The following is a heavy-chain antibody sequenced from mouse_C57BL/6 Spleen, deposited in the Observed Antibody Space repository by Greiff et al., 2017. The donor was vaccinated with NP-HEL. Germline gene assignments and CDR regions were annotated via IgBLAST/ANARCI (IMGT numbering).Heavy chain of an antibody. CDR1: GYSITSGYY. Sequence: EVQLQQSGPGLVKPSQSLSLTCSVTGYSITSGYYWNWIRQFPGNKLEWMGYISYDGSNNYNPSLKNRISITRDTSKNQFFLKLNSVTTEDTATYYCASYRNFPNYWYFDVWGTGTTVTVSS. CDR2: ISYDGSN. J-gene: IGHJ1*03. V-gene: IGHV3-6*01. CDR3: ASYRNFPNYWYFDV.